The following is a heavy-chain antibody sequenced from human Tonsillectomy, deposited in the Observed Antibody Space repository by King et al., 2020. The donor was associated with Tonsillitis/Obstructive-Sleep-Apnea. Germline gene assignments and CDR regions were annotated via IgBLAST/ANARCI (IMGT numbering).Heavy chain of an antibody. D-gene: IGHD4-17*01. CDR3: AKGLPGDYVILYYGMDV. J-gene: IGHJ6*02. CDR2: ISGSGGST. V-gene: IGHV3-23*04. Sequence: VQLVESGGGLVQPGGSLRLSCAASGFTFSSYAMSWVRQAPGKGLEWVSAISGSGGSTYYADSVKGRFTISRDNSKNTLYLQMNSLRAEDTAVYYCAKGLPGDYVILYYGMDVWGQGTTVTVSS. CDR1: GFTFSSYA.